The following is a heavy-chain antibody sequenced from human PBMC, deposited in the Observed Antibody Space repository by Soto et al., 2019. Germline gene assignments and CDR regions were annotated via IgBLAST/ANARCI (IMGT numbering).Heavy chain of an antibody. J-gene: IGHJ4*02. CDR1: GFTFSSHW. CDR2: INEEGSEK. D-gene: IGHD1-1*01. V-gene: IGHV3-7*01. CDR3: ARGDNPEY. Sequence: EVQLVESGGGLVQPGGSLRLSCAASGFTFSSHWMTWVRQAPGKGLEWVANINEEGSEKYYMDSVKGRFTISRDNAKNALYLQMNSLRAEDTAVFYCARGDNPEYWGQGTLVTVSS.